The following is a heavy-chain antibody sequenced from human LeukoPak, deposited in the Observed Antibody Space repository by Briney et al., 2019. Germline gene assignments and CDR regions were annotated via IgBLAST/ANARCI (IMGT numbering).Heavy chain of an antibody. V-gene: IGHV4-4*07. CDR2: IYTSGTT. J-gene: IGHJ6*03. CDR3: ARGVGMNYYYYMDV. Sequence: SETLSLTCTVSGGSVSGYYWSWIRQPAGKGLEWIGRIYTSGTTDDNPSLKSRVTMSVDTSKNQVSLKVNSVTAADTAVYYCARGVGMNYYYYMDVWGKGTTVTVSS. D-gene: IGHD1-26*01. CDR1: GGSVSGYY.